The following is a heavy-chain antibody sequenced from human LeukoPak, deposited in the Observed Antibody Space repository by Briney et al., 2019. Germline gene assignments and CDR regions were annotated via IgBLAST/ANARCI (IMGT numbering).Heavy chain of an antibody. Sequence: GGSLRLSCAASGFTFSSYWMHWVRQVPGKGLVWVSRINSDGSSRGYVDSVMGRFTISRDNAKNTLYLQLDSLGAEDTAVYYCARGLAVAGSSWFDPWGQGTLVSVSS. J-gene: IGHJ5*02. CDR1: GFTFSSYW. CDR2: INSDGSSR. D-gene: IGHD6-19*01. V-gene: IGHV3-74*01. CDR3: ARGLAVAGSSWFDP.